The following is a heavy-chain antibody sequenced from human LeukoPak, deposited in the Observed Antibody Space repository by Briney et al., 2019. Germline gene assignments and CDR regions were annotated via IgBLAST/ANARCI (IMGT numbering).Heavy chain of an antibody. CDR3: ARVSGRYCSSTSCPIDY. D-gene: IGHD2-2*01. CDR1: GGTFSSYA. V-gene: IGHV1-69*13. J-gene: IGHJ4*02. Sequence: AASVKVSCKASGGTFSSYAISWVRQAPGQGLEWMGGIIPIFGTANYAQKFQGRVTITADESTSTAYMELSSLRSEDTAVYYCARVSGRYCSSTSCPIDYWGQGTLVTVSS. CDR2: IIPIFGTA.